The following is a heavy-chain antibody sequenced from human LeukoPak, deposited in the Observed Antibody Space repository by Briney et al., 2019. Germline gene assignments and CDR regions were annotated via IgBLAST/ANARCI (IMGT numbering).Heavy chain of an antibody. CDR3: ARTYIAVDGDAFDI. Sequence: SETLSLTCTVSGGSISSYYWSWIRQPPGKGLEWIGYIYYSGSTNYNPSLKSRVTISVDTSKNQFSLKLSSVTAADTAVYYCARTYIAVDGDAFDIWGQGTMVTVSS. CDR1: GGSISSYY. CDR2: IYYSGST. V-gene: IGHV4-59*01. D-gene: IGHD6-19*01. J-gene: IGHJ3*02.